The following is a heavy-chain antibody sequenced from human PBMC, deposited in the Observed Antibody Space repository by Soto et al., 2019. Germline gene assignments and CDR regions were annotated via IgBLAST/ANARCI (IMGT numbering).Heavy chain of an antibody. Sequence: SGPTLVNPTEPLTLTCTVSGFSLSDARMGVAWIRQPPGKALDWLAHVFANDEKSYNPSLRSRLTISKDTSKSQVVLTLTNMDPVDTATYYCARMVRLVGATFYFDYWGQGPLVTVSS. V-gene: IGHV2-26*01. CDR2: VFANDEK. J-gene: IGHJ4*02. CDR3: ARMVRLVGATFYFDY. D-gene: IGHD1-26*01. CDR1: GFSLSDARMG.